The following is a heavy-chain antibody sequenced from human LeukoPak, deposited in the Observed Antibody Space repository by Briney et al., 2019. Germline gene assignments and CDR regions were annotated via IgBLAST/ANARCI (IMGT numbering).Heavy chain of an antibody. CDR3: ARGVAAAGTTLDY. J-gene: IGHJ4*02. CDR1: GFTVSSSY. V-gene: IGHV3-66*01. Sequence: GGSLRLSCAASGFTVSSSYMTWVRQAPGKGLEWVSVIYSGGTTYYADSVKGRFTISRDNSKNTLYLQMNSLRAEDTAVYYCARGVAAAGTTLDYWGQGTLVTVSS. D-gene: IGHD6-13*01. CDR2: IYSGGTT.